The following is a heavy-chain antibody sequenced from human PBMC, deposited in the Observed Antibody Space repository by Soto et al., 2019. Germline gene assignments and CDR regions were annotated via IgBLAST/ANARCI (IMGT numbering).Heavy chain of an antibody. J-gene: IGHJ4*02. CDR2: IYYSGST. V-gene: IGHV4-59*01. Sequence: QVQLQESGPGLVKPSETLSLTCTVSGGSISTNYWSWIRQPPGKGLEWIGYIYYSGSTDYNPSLKSRVTISVDTSKNQFSLKLTSVTAADTAVYYCARGGWSNDYWGQGTLVTDSS. CDR3: ARGGWSNDY. CDR1: GGSISTNY.